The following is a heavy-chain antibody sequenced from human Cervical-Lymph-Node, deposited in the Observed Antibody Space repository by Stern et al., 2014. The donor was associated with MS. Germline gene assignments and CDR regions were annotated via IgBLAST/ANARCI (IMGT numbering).Heavy chain of an antibody. CDR2: SSSSSSHI. J-gene: IGHJ4*02. Sequence: VQLVESGGGLVKPWGSLSLSCAASGFTFSSYCMNWVRQAPGKGLEWDSASSSSSSHICYAGSVKGRFTISRDNAKNSLYLQMNSLRAEDTAVYYCARDDHYYDSSGYVWGQGTLVTVSS. D-gene: IGHD3-22*01. CDR1: GFTFSSYC. V-gene: IGHV3-21*01. CDR3: ARDDHYYDSSGYV.